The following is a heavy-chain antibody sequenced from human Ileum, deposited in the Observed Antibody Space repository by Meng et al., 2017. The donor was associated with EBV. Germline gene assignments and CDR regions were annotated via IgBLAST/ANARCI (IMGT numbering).Heavy chain of an antibody. CDR1: GGFFSGYY. CDR2: INHSGST. Sequence: QVHLHKWGAGRFKPSGTLSLTCAVYGGFFSGYYWSWIRQSPGKGLEWIGEINHSGSTNYNPSLKSRVTISVDTSKNQFSLKLTSVTAADTAVYYCAREARSSGYHPGIGPWGQGTLVTVSS. D-gene: IGHD3-22*01. V-gene: IGHV4-34*01. CDR3: AREARSSGYHPGIGP. J-gene: IGHJ5*02.